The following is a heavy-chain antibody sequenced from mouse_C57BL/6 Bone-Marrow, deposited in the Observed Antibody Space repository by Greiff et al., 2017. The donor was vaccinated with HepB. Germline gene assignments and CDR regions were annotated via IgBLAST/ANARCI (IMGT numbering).Heavy chain of an antibody. V-gene: IGHV5-4*03. CDR1: GFTFSSYA. D-gene: IGHD2-4*01. Sequence: EVNVVESGGGLVKPGGSLKLSCAASGFTFSSYAMSWVRQTPEKRLEWVATISDGGSYTYYPDNVKGRFTISRDNAKNNLYLQMSHLKSEDTAMYYCARMGYDYDGPYAMDYWGQGTSVTVSS. CDR3: ARMGYDYDGPYAMDY. J-gene: IGHJ4*01. CDR2: ISDGGSYT.